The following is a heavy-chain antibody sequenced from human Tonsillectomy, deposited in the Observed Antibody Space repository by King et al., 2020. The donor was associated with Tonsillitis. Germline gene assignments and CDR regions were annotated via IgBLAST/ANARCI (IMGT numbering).Heavy chain of an antibody. Sequence: VQLVESGGGVVQPGRSLRLSCAASGFTFSSYGMHWVRQAPGKGLEWVAVISYDGSNKYYADSVKGRFTISRDNSKNTLHLQMNSLRAEDTAVYYCAKGLYSGSYPYTADYFDYWGQGTLVTVSS. CDR3: AKGLYSGSYPYTADYFDY. CDR1: GFTFSSYG. V-gene: IGHV3-30*18. CDR2: ISYDGSNK. D-gene: IGHD1-26*01. J-gene: IGHJ4*02.